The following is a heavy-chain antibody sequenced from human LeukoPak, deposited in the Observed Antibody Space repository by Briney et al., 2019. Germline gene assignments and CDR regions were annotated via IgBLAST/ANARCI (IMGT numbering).Heavy chain of an antibody. D-gene: IGHD1-26*01. CDR3: ARERPLSGYYYGMDV. J-gene: IGHJ6*02. Sequence: ASVKVSCKVSGFSLSDLSMNWVRQAPGKGLEWMGGFDPEDGELFYAQKFQGRLTMTGDTSTDTVYMELSSLTSEDTAVYYCARERPLSGYYYGMDVWGQETTVTVSS. V-gene: IGHV1-24*01. CDR1: GFSLSDLS. CDR2: FDPEDGEL.